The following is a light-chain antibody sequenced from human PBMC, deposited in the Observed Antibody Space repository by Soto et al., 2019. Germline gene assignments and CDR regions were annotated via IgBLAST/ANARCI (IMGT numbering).Light chain of an antibody. CDR1: QSVSSY. CDR2: DAS. J-gene: IGKJ2*01. Sequence: EIVLTQSPATLSLSPGEGATLSCRASQSVSSYLAWYQHKPGQAPRLLISDASNRATGIPARFSGSGSGTDFTLTISSLEPGDFAVYYCQQRSGWPPLYTFGQGTKLEIK. V-gene: IGKV3-11*01. CDR3: QQRSGWPPLYT.